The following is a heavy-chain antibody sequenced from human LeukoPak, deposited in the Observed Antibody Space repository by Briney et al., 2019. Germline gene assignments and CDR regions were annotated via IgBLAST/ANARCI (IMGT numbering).Heavy chain of an antibody. J-gene: IGHJ4*02. V-gene: IGHV1-2*02. CDR2: INPNSGGT. Sequence: GASVKVSCKASGYTFTGYYMHWVRQAPGQGLEWMGWINPNSGGTNYAQKFQGRVTITADKSTSTAYMELSSLRSEDTAVYYCARVPRITIFGDAASHFDYWGQGTLVTVSS. CDR1: GYTFTGYY. CDR3: ARVPRITIFGDAASHFDY. D-gene: IGHD3-3*01.